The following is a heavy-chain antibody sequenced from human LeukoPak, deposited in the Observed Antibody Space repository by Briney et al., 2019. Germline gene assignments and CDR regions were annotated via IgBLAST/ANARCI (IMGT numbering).Heavy chain of an antibody. D-gene: IGHD3-10*01. CDR1: GYSFTSYW. Sequence: NHGESLKISCKGSGYSFTSYWIGWVRQMPGKGLEWMGIIYPGDSDTRYSPSFQGQVTISADRSISTAYLQWSSLKASDTAMYYCARQYYYGSGVYYFDYWGQGTLVTVSS. V-gene: IGHV5-51*01. CDR3: ARQYYYGSGVYYFDY. J-gene: IGHJ4*02. CDR2: IYPGDSDT.